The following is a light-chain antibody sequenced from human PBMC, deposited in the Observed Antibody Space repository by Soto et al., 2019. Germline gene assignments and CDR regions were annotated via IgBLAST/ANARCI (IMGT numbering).Light chain of an antibody. Sequence: EIVLTQSPGALSLSPGERATLSCTASQSVSSSYLAWYQQKPGQAPRLLIYGASSRATGIPDRFSGSGSGTEFTLTISSLQPDDFATYYCQQYNSYSRTFGQGTKV. V-gene: IGKV3-20*01. CDR2: GAS. J-gene: IGKJ1*01. CDR3: QQYNSYSRT. CDR1: QSVSSSY.